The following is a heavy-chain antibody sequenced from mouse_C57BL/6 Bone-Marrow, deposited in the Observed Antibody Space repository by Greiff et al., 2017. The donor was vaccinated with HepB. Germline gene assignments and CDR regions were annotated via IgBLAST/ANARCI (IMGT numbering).Heavy chain of an antibody. CDR1: GYAFSSSW. CDR3: ARVYYDYDEAY. V-gene: IGHV1-82*01. CDR2: IYPGDGDT. J-gene: IGHJ3*01. D-gene: IGHD2-4*01. Sequence: QVQLQQSGPELVKPGASVKLSCKASGYAFSSSWMNWVKQRPGKGLEWIGRIYPGDGDTNYNGKFKGKVTLTADKSSSTAYMQLSSLTSEDTAVYFCARVYYDYDEAYWGQGTLVTVSA.